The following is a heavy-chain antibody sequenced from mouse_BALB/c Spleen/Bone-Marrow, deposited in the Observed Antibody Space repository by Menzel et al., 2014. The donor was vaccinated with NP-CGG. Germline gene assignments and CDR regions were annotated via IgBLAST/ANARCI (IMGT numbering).Heavy chain of an antibody. V-gene: IGHV1S81*02. CDR1: GYTFTSYY. CDR3: TRSYYGNYFDV. Sequence: QVQLQQPGAELVKPGASVKLSCKASGYTFTSYYMYWVKQRPGQGFEWIGEINPSNGGTNFNEKFKSKATLTVDKSSSTAYMQLSSLTSEDSAVYYCTRSYYGNYFDVWGAGTTVTVSS. D-gene: IGHD2-1*01. CDR2: INPSNGGT. J-gene: IGHJ1*01.